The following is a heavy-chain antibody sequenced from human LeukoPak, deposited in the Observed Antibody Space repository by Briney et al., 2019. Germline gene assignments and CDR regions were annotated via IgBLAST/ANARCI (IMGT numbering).Heavy chain of an antibody. CDR3: GRALWSGVDGFDI. D-gene: IGHD3-10*01. J-gene: IGHJ3*02. CDR2: INPSGGYT. CDR1: RYTFTTYY. V-gene: IGHV1-46*03. Sequence: GASVKVSCKASRYTFTTYYMHWVPQAPGQGLEWMGIINPSGGYTNYAQKFQGRVSMTRDTSTSTVYMELRSLRCEDTAMYYCGRALWSGVDGFDIWGQGTMVTVSS.